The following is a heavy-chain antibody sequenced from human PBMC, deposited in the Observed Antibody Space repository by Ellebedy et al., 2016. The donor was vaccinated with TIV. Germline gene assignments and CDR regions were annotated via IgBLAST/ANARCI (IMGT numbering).Heavy chain of an antibody. D-gene: IGHD5-24*01. CDR3: ARYGGLEMATIGLYYFDY. J-gene: IGHJ4*02. Sequence: MPSETLSLTCAVSGGSISSGGYYWSWIRQHPGKGLEWIGYIYYSGSTYYNPSLKSRVTISVDTSKNQFSLKLSSVTAADTAVYYCARYGGLEMATIGLYYFDYWGQGTLVTVSS. CDR2: IYYSGST. CDR1: GGSISSGGYY. V-gene: IGHV4-31*11.